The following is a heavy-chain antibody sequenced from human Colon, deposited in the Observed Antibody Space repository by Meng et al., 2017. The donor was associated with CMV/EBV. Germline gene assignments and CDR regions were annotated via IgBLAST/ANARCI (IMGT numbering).Heavy chain of an antibody. CDR3: VRGMGVFGVLTTETFENAMDV. CDR2: VKEDGTGQ. Sequence: GESLKISCAASGFSFTTFWMTWVRQAPGKGLEWVANVKEDGTGQWYVDSVKGRFTVSKDNAKQSVYLQMDSLRAEDTAVYYCVRGMGVFGVLTTETFENAMDVWGQGTTVTVSS. D-gene: IGHD3-3*01. J-gene: IGHJ6*02. V-gene: IGHV3-7*01. CDR1: GFSFTTFW.